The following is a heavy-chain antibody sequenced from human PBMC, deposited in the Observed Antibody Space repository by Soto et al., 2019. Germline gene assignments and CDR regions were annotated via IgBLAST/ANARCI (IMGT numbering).Heavy chain of an antibody. D-gene: IGHD3-10*01. CDR3: VRWRYGEFRYFDF. CDR1: GDSFSTYY. J-gene: IGHJ4*02. CDR2: VYYSGTT. V-gene: IGHV4-59*01. Sequence: PSETLSLTCTVSGDSFSTYYWTWIRQPPGKGLEWIGYVYYSGTTDYNPSLKSRVTISIDTPENQFSLKLISVTAADTAVYYCVRWRYGEFRYFDFWGQGTLVTVS.